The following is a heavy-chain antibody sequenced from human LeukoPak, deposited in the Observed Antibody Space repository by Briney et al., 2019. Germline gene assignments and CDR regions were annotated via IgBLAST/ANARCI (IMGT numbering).Heavy chain of an antibody. CDR3: ARGGEGYSYGYRNWFDT. CDR1: GGTFSSYA. V-gene: IGHV1-69*13. Sequence: ASVKVSCNASGGTFSSYAISWVRQAPGQGLEWMGGIIPIFGTANYAQKFQGRVTITADESTSTAYMELSSLRSEDTAVYYCARGGEGYSYGYRNWFDTWGQGTLVTVSS. J-gene: IGHJ5*02. D-gene: IGHD5-18*01. CDR2: IIPIFGTA.